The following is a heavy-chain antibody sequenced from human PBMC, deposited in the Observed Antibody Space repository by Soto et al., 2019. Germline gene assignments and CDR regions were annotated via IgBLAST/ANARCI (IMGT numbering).Heavy chain of an antibody. CDR3: ARDVAAGGDY. CDR1: GFIFINHW. Sequence: PGGSLRLSCAASGFIFINHWMSWVRQAPGKGLEWVANIKQDGSEKNYLDSVKGRFTVSRDNAKNSLYLQMNSLRAEDTAVYYCARDVAAGGDYWGQGTLVTVSS. V-gene: IGHV3-7*01. J-gene: IGHJ4*02. CDR2: IKQDGSEK. D-gene: IGHD6-13*01.